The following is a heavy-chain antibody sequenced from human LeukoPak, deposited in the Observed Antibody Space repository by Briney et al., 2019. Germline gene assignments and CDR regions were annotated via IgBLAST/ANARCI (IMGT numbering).Heavy chain of an antibody. CDR1: GFTFSSYW. CDR2: IKQDGSEK. D-gene: IGHD3-22*01. Sequence: GGPLRLSCAASGFTFSSYWMSWVRQAPGKGLEWVANIKQDGSEKYYVDSVKGRFTISRDNSKNTLYLQMNSLRAEDTAVYYCATPGDYDSSGYYYWGQGTLVTVSS. CDR3: ATPGDYDSSGYYY. J-gene: IGHJ4*02. V-gene: IGHV3-7*01.